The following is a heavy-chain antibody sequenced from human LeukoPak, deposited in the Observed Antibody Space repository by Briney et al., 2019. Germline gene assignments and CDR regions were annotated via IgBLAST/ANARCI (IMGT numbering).Heavy chain of an antibody. Sequence: GGSLRLSCAASGFTFSNYWMHWVRQAPGKGLVWVSRINSDGSSTTYADSVKSRFTISRDNAKNTLYVQMNSLRAEDTAAYYCARVRSGSSAGNYGMDVWGQGTTVTVS. J-gene: IGHJ6*02. CDR1: GFTFSNYW. V-gene: IGHV3-74*01. D-gene: IGHD1-26*01. CDR3: ARVRSGSSAGNYGMDV. CDR2: INSDGSST.